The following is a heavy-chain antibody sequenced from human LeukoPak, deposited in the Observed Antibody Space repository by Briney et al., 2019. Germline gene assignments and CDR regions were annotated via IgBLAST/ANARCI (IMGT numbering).Heavy chain of an antibody. J-gene: IGHJ3*02. Sequence: SETLSLTCTVSGGSISSYYWSWIRQPPGKGLEWIGYIYYSGSTNYNPSLKSRVTISVDTSKNQFSLKLSSVTAADTAVYYCARDQNSSGWFDAFDIWGQGTMVTVSS. D-gene: IGHD6-19*01. V-gene: IGHV4-59*01. CDR3: ARDQNSSGWFDAFDI. CDR1: GGSISSYY. CDR2: IYYSGST.